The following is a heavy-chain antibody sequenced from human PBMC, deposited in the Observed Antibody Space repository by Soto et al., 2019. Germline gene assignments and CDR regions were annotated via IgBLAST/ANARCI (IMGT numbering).Heavy chain of an antibody. J-gene: IGHJ6*01. CDR1: GCTFSSYG. V-gene: IGHV3-33*01. CDR3: ARDSGYCSGGSCYGYSYYGMDF. Sequence: GGSLRLSCASSGCTFSSYGMHWVRESPGKGLEWVAVIWYDGSNKYYADSVKGRFTISRDNSKNTLYLQMNSLRAEDTAVYYCARDSGYCSGGSCYGYSYYGMDFWRQGTTVTVSS. D-gene: IGHD2-15*01. CDR2: IWYDGSNK.